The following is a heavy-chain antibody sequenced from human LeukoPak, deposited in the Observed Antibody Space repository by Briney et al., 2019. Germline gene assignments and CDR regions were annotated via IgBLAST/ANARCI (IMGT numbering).Heavy chain of an antibody. CDR3: ASAREYCINSNCYEYLQD. Sequence: PGGSLRLSCATSGLTVRTSSMSWVRQAPGKGLEWVAVIYSSGSTYYEDSVNGRCTISRDTSKSSMYLQMDHLRAEDTAVYYCASAREYCINSNCYEYLQDWGQGTLVTVSS. CDR1: GLTVRTSS. CDR2: IYSSGST. D-gene: IGHD2-2*01. V-gene: IGHV3-53*01. J-gene: IGHJ1*01.